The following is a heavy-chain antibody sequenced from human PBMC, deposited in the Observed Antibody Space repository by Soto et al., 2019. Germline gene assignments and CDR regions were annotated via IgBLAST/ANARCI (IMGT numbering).Heavy chain of an antibody. CDR1: GYTFLNYA. Sequence: ASVKVSCKTSGYTFLNYAIHWVRQAPGQGLEWMGWVNPSNGYTRYSENFQARLSLTRDTSANTAYMELTSLRSEDTAVYYCARRLSAFDVWGKGKVVIVS. V-gene: IGHV1-3*01. CDR3: ARRLSAFDV. J-gene: IGHJ3*01. CDR2: VNPSNGYT.